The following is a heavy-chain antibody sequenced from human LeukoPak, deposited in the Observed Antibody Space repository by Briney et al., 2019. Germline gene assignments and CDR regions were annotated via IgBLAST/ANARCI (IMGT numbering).Heavy chain of an antibody. V-gene: IGHV3-15*01. CDR3: AASDSSSWYNNHYFDY. J-gene: IGHJ4*02. CDR2: IKSKTDGGTT. CDR1: GFTFSNAW. Sequence: GGSLRLSCAASGFTFSNAWMSWVRQAPGKGLEWVGRIKSKTDGGTTDYAAPVKGRFTISRDDSKNTLYLQMNSLKTEDTAVYYCAASDSSSWYNNHYFDYWGQGTLVTVSS. D-gene: IGHD6-13*01.